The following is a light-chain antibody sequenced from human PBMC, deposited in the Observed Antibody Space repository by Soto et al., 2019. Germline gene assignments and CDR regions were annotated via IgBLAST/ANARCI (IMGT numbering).Light chain of an antibody. Sequence: EVVMTQSPATLSVSPGERATITCRASQSVSINLAWYQQRPGQAPRLLIYEVFARAAGLPAGFSGSGSATEFPLTIRRLPSEDFAVYYCQHYNNWPSFGQGTRLEI. V-gene: IGKV3-15*01. CDR2: EVF. J-gene: IGKJ5*01. CDR3: QHYNNWPS. CDR1: QSVSIN.